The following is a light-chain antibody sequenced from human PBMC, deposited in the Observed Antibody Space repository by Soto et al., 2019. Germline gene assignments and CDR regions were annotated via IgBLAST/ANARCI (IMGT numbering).Light chain of an antibody. CDR1: QSVNNN. J-gene: IGKJ4*01. CDR2: GAS. CDR3: QQRNSWPLT. Sequence: EIILTQSPASLSVSPGERATLSCRASQSVNNNLAWYQQKPGQAPRLLIYGASTRATGIPGRFRGSGSGTEFTLTITSLQSEDFAVYYCQQRNSWPLTFGGGTKLEMK. V-gene: IGKV3-15*01.